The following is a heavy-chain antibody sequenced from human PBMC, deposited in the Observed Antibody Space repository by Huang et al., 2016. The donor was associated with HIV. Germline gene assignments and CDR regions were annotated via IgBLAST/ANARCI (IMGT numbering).Heavy chain of an antibody. J-gene: IGHJ4*02. V-gene: IGHV1-2*02. CDR2: INPKRGGT. D-gene: IGHD6-6*01. Sequence: QVQLVQSGAEVKNPGASVRVSCKASGYTFTDSNIHWVRQAPGPGREWMGWINPKRGGTIYAQRFQGRITMTRDTTISTVHMDLRRIQSDDTAVYFCARDWSFGSSTSPADWGQGTLVTVSS. CDR1: GYTFTDSN. CDR3: ARDWSFGSSTSPAD.